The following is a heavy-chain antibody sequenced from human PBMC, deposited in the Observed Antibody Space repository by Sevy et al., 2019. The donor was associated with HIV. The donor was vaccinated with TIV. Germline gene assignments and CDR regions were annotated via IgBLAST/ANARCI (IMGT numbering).Heavy chain of an antibody. CDR2: ISWDGGST. D-gene: IGHD2-2*01. J-gene: IGHJ6*02. CDR1: GFTFDDYA. CDR3: AKDIGGWVVPAAFYYYYYYGMDV. V-gene: IGHV3-43D*04. Sequence: GGSLRLSCAASGFTFDDYAMHWVRQAPGKGLEWVSLISWDGGSTYYADSVKGRFTISRDNSKNSLYLQMNSLRAEDTALYYCAKDIGGWVVPAAFYYYYYYGMDVWGQGTTVTVSS.